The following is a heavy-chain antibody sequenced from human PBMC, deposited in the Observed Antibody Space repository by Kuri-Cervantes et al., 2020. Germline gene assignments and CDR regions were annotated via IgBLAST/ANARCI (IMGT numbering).Heavy chain of an antibody. Sequence: GGSLRLSCAASGFTFSSYGMHWVRQAPGKGLEWVAVIWYDGSNKYYADSVKGRFTISRDNSKNTLYLQMNSLRAEDTAVYYCAELVKGEGGMDVWGQGTKVTVSS. CDR2: IWYDGSNK. J-gene: IGHJ6*02. CDR3: AELVKGEGGMDV. V-gene: IGHV3-30*02. D-gene: IGHD6-13*01. CDR1: GFTFSSYG.